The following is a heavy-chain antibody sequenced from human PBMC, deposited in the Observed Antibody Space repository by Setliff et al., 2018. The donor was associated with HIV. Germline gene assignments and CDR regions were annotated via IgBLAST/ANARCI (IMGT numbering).Heavy chain of an antibody. V-gene: IGHV4-34*01. CDR2: INHSGST. CDR3: ARGTVVPYYLDY. D-gene: IGHD2-15*01. J-gene: IGHJ4*02. CDR1: GGSFSGYY. Sequence: ASETLSLTCAVYGGSFSGYYWNWIRQPPGRGLEWIGEINHSGSTNYNPSLKSRVTISVDTSKNQFSLKLSSVTAADTAVYYCARGTVVPYYLDYWGQGIMVTVSS.